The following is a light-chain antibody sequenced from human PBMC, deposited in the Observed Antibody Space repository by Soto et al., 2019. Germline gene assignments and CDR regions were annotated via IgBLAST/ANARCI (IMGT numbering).Light chain of an antibody. V-gene: IGKV3-15*01. J-gene: IGKJ1*01. CDR3: QQYNNWPRT. CDR1: HSVSSN. CDR2: GAS. Sequence: EIVMTQSPATLSVSPGERATLSCRASHSVSSNLAWYQQKPGQAPRLLIYGASTRATGIPARFSGSGSGTEFTLTISSLQSEDFAVDDCQQYNNWPRTFGQVTKVEIK.